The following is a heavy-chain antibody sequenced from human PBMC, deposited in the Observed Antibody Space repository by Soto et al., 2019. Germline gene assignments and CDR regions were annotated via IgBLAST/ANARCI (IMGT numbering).Heavy chain of an antibody. Sequence: EVQLLESGGGLVQPGGSLGLSCAASGFTFSGYVMAWVRQAPGKGLEWVSGISVGGGSSTYYADSVKGRFTISRDNSMDTRYLQMNSLRAEYTAIYYFAKDRGASDWGQGTLVTVSS. CDR1: GFTFSGYV. CDR2: ISVGGGSST. V-gene: IGHV3-23*01. D-gene: IGHD3-16*01. J-gene: IGHJ4*02. CDR3: AKDRGASD.